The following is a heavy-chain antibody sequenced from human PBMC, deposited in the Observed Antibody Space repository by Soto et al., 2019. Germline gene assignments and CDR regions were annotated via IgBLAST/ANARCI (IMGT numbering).Heavy chain of an antibody. Sequence: SETLSLTCTVSGGSISSYYWSWIRQPPGKGLEWIGYIYYSGSTNYNPSLKSRVTISVDTSKNQFSLKLSSVTAADTAVYYCARVREVRQLGYYFEYWGKGTLVTVSS. V-gene: IGHV4-59*01. CDR2: IYYSGST. D-gene: IGHD6-13*01. J-gene: IGHJ4*02. CDR3: ARVREVRQLGYYFEY. CDR1: GGSISSYY.